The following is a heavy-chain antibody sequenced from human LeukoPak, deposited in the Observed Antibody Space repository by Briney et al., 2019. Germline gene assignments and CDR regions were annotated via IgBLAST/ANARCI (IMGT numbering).Heavy chain of an antibody. CDR2: IYYSGST. CDR1: GGSISSYY. CDR3: ARGRTGSLLFDY. D-gene: IGHD3/OR15-3a*01. V-gene: IGHV4-59*01. J-gene: IGHJ4*02. Sequence: SETLSLTCTVSGGSISSYYWSWIRQPPGKGLEWIGYIYYSGSTNYNPSLKSRVTISVDTSKNQFSLKLSSVTAADTAVYYCARGRTGSLLFDYWGRGTLVTVSS.